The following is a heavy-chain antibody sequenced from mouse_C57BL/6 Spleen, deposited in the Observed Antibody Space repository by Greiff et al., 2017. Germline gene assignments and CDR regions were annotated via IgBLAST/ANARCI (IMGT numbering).Heavy chain of an antibody. Sequence: QVQLKESGAELARPGASVKLSCKASGYTFTSYGISWVKQRTGQGLEWIGEIYPRSGNTYYNEKFKGKATLTADKSYSTAYMELRSLTSEDSGVYFCARKMGGWGQGTLVTVSA. J-gene: IGHJ3*01. CDR3: ARKMGG. CDR2: IYPRSGNT. V-gene: IGHV1-81*01. CDR1: GYTFTSYG. D-gene: IGHD2-3*01.